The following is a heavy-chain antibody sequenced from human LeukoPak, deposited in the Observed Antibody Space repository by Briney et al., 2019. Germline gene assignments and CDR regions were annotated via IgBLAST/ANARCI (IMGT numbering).Heavy chain of an antibody. J-gene: IGHJ5*02. CDR1: GYTFSDYY. V-gene: IGHV1-46*01. CDR3: ARAICSSATCYWRWFDP. CDR2: INPSGGSA. Sequence: ASVKVSCKASGYTFSDYYMHWVRQAPGQGLEWMGIINPSGGSASYAQKFQGRVSLTRDMSTSTVYMELSSLRSEDTAMYYCARAICSSATCYWRWFDPWGQGTLVTVSS. D-gene: IGHD2-2*01.